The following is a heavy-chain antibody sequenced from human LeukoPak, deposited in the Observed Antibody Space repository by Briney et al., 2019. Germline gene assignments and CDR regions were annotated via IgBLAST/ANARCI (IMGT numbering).Heavy chain of an antibody. CDR2: ISYEDGSNK. D-gene: IGHD3-10*01. Sequence: PGRSERLSCAASGFTFRSFVMHWVRQAPGKGLEWVAAISYEDGSNKYYADSVKGRFTISRDNSKYTVYLEMNSLRVEDTAMYYCSKERPEEYYASGSYFDYWGQGTLVTVSS. J-gene: IGHJ4*02. CDR1: GFTFRSFV. V-gene: IGHV3-30*04. CDR3: SKERPEEYYASGSYFDY.